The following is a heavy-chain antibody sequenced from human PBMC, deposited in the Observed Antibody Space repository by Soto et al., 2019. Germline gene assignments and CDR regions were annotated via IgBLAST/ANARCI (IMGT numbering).Heavy chain of an antibody. CDR2: IRYSGTT. CDR1: GGSVSSAPYY. D-gene: IGHD4-17*01. J-gene: IGHJ4*02. Sequence: QVQLQESGPGLVKPSETLSLTCTVSGGSVSSAPYYWSWIRQPPGKGLEWIGYIRYSGTTNYNPSLASRVTLPMATSKNPFSLKMTSVTAADTAVYSCARSFNGLDWGQGTLATVSS. CDR3: ARSFNGLD. V-gene: IGHV4-61*01.